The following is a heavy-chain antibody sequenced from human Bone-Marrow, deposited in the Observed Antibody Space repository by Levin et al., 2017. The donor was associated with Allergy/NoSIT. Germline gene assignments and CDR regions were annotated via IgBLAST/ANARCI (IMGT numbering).Heavy chain of an antibody. Sequence: ASVKVSCKASGYTFTGYYMHWVRQAPGQGLEWMGWINPNSGGTNYAQKFQGRVTMTRDTSISTAYMELSRLRSDDTAVYYCARGDLWFGELLTAFDIWGQGTMVTVSS. CDR1: GYTFTGYY. V-gene: IGHV1-2*02. CDR2: INPNSGGT. D-gene: IGHD3-10*01. J-gene: IGHJ3*02. CDR3: ARGDLWFGELLTAFDI.